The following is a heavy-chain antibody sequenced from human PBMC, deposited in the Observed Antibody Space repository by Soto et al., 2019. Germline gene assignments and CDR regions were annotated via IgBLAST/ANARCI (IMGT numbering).Heavy chain of an antibody. J-gene: IGHJ4*02. CDR3: ARDKALRYSFDY. CDR2: ISAYNGNT. D-gene: IGHD5-18*01. Sequence: ASVRVSCKASGYTFTNFGISWVRQAPGQGLEWMGWISAYNGNTNYAQNFQGRVTMTTDTSTSTAYMELSSLRSEDTAVYYCARDKALRYSFDYWGQGTLVTVSS. V-gene: IGHV1-18*01. CDR1: GYTFTNFG.